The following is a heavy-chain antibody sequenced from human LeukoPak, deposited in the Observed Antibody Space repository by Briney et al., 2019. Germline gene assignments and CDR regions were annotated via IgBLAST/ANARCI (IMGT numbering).Heavy chain of an antibody. CDR2: ISGDGAYT. J-gene: IGHJ4*02. CDR1: GFTFSNYA. V-gene: IGHV3-23*01. Sequence: GGSLRLSCAASGFTFSNYAMSWVRQAPGKGLEWVSTISGDGAYTYYADSVKGRFTISRDNSKNTLHLQMDSLRAEDTAIYYCGRGHDSGDYVPNDWGQGTLVTVSS. CDR3: GRGHDSGDYVPND. D-gene: IGHD4-17*01.